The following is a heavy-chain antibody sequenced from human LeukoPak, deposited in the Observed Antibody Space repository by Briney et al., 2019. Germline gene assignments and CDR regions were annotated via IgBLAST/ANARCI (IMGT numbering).Heavy chain of an antibody. Sequence: GGSLRLSCAASGFSFSGSGMHWVRQAPGKGLEWVALISHDGTNKYYTDSVKGRFTISRDSSKNTVFLQVSTLRAQDTAVYYCARDPRIAVTGTTPYDYFFHMDVWGKGTTVTVSS. J-gene: IGHJ6*03. D-gene: IGHD6-19*01. CDR2: ISHDGTNK. CDR1: GFSFSGSG. V-gene: IGHV3-33*05. CDR3: ARDPRIAVTGTTPYDYFFHMDV.